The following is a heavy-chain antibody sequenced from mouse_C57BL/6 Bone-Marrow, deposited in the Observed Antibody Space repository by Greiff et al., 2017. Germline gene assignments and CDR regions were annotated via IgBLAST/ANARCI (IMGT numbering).Heavy chain of an antibody. D-gene: IGHD2-4*01. CDR1: GYTFTSYW. V-gene: IGHV1-69*01. Sequence: QVHVKQPGAELVMPGASVKLSCKASGYTFTSYWMHWVKQRPGQGLEWIGEIDPSDSYTNYNQKFKGKSTLTVDKSSSTAYMQLSSLTSEDSAVYYCSFDYYWYFDVWGRGTTVTVSS. CDR2: IDPSDSYT. CDR3: SFDYYWYFDV. J-gene: IGHJ1*03.